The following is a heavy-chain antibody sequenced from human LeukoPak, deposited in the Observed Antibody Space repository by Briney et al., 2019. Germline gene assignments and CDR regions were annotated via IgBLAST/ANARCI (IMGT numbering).Heavy chain of an antibody. Sequence: GGSLRLSCAASGFTFSGSAMHWVRQASEKGLEWVGHIRSKANSYATAYAASVKGRFTISRDDSKNTAYLQMNSLKTEDTAVYYCTRTSYDSSGYYDYWGQGTLVTVSS. V-gene: IGHV3-73*01. CDR3: TRTSYDSSGYYDY. D-gene: IGHD3-22*01. CDR1: GFTFSGSA. J-gene: IGHJ4*02. CDR2: IRSKANSYAT.